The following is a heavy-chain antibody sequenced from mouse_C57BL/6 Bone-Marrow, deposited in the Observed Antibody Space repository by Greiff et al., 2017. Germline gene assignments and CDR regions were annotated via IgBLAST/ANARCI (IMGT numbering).Heavy chain of an antibody. V-gene: IGHV1-64*01. CDR3: ARRGLGRGFED. Sequence: QVQLQQPGAELVKPGASVKLSCKASGYTFTSYWMHWVKQRPGQGLEWIGMIHPNSGSTNYNEKFKSKATLTVDKTSSTAYMQLSILTSEVSAVYCCARRGLGRGFEDWGQGTTLTVSS. CDR1: GYTFTSYW. J-gene: IGHJ2*01. CDR2: IHPNSGST. D-gene: IGHD4-1*01.